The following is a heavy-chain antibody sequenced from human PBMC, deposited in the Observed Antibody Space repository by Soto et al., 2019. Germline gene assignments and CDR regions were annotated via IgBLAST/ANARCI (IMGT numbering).Heavy chain of an antibody. CDR3: ARDLGGWPEY. CDR1: GYTFSSYA. D-gene: IGHD2-15*01. CDR2: INAGNGNT. J-gene: IGHJ4*02. Sequence: QVQLVQSGAEVKKPGASVKVSCKASGYTFSSYAMHWVRQAPGQRLEWMGWINAGNGNTKYSQKFQGRVTIPRDTSASTAYMELSSLGSEDTAVYYCARDLGGWPEYWGQGTLVTVSS. V-gene: IGHV1-3*01.